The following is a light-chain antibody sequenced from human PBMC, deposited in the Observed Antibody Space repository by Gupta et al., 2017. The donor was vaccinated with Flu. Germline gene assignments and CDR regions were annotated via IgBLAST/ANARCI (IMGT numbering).Light chain of an antibody. CDR2: QAS. CDR3: QHNNSCPRT. V-gene: IGKV1-5*03. CDR1: QPISTW. J-gene: IGKJ1*01. Sequence: DIQITHSPSILSASVGDRVTIACRASQPISTWLAWYQQKPGKAPKLLTYQASTLEKGVPSRFSGSGSRAEFILTISSLQPDDFATYYCQHNNSCPRTFGQGTRVEIK.